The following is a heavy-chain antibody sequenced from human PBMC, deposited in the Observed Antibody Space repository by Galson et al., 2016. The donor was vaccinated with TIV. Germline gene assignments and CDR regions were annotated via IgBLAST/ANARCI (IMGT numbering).Heavy chain of an antibody. V-gene: IGHV1-2*02. CDR1: GYPFTDSW. J-gene: IGHJ4*02. Sequence: SVKVSCKASGYPFTDSWMHWVRQAPGEGLEWMGWIDPNSGATLYAQKFQGRVTMTRDTSTSTTYVEWSRLTSDDTADYYCARGGVIRGLDFWGQGTLVTVSS. CDR3: ARGGVIRGLDF. CDR2: IDPNSGAT. D-gene: IGHD3-16*02.